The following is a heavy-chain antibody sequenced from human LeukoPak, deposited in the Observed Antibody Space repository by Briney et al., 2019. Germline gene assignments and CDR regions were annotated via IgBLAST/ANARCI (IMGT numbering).Heavy chain of an antibody. V-gene: IGHV4-39*01. J-gene: IGHJ5*02. D-gene: IGHD3-3*01. CDR1: GGSISSSSYY. Sequence: SETLSLTCTVSGGSISSSSYYWGWIRQPPGKGLEWIGSIYYSGSTYYNPSLKSRVTISVDTSKNQFSLKLSSVTAADTAVYYCARHSRTYDFWSGRTPNWFDPWGQGTLVTVSS. CDR3: ARHSRTYDFWSGRTPNWFDP. CDR2: IYYSGST.